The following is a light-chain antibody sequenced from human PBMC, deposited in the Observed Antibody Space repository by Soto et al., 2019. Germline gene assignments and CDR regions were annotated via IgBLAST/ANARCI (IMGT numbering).Light chain of an antibody. CDR1: SSDVGGYNY. J-gene: IGLJ2*01. CDR3: SSYTSSSTPYVV. Sequence: QSALTQPASVSGSPGQSITISCTGTSSDVGGYNYVSWYQQHPGKAPKLMIYDVSNRPSGVSNRFSGSKSGNTASLTISGLQAEDGADYCCSSYTSSSTPYVVLGGGTKVTVL. CDR2: DVS. V-gene: IGLV2-14*01.